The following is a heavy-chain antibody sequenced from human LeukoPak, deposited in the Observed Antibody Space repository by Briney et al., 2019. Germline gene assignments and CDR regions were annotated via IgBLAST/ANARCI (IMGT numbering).Heavy chain of an antibody. CDR3: ARVSIAAREHWFGP. J-gene: IGHJ5*02. CDR1: GYTFTGYY. V-gene: IGHV1-2*02. CDR2: INPNSGGT. D-gene: IGHD6-6*01. Sequence: ASVKVSCKASGYTFTGYYMHWVRQAPGQGLEWMGWINPNSGGTNYAQKFQGRVTMTRDTSISTAYMELSRLRSDDTAVYYCARVSIAAREHWFGPWGQGTLVTVSS.